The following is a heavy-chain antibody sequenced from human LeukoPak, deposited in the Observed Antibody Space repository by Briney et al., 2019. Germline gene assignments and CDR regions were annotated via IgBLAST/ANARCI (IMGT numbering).Heavy chain of an antibody. J-gene: IGHJ5*02. D-gene: IGHD3/OR15-3a*01. V-gene: IGHV3-7*01. CDR1: GFSLSRYW. CDR3: ARVLDYYATDP. CDR2: IGKDGSGN. Sequence: PGGSLRLSCAASGFSLSRYWMSWVRQAPGKGLEWVANIGKDGSGNHYVDSVKGRFTISRDNAKNSLYLQMNSLRADDTAVYYCARVLDYYATDPWGAGALVTVSS.